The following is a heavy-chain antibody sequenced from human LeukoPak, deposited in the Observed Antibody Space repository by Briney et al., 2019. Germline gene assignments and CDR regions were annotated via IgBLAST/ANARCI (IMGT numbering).Heavy chain of an antibody. V-gene: IGHV1-58*02. CDR2: IVVGSGNT. CDR3: AAGVSGATRDFDY. CDR1: GFTFTSSA. D-gene: IGHD3-10*01. J-gene: IGHJ4*02. Sequence: SVEVSCKASGFTFTSSAMQWVRQARGQRLEWIGWIVVGSGNTNYAQKFQERVTITRDMSTSTAYMELSSLRSEDTAVYYCAAGVSGATRDFDYWGQGTLVTVSS.